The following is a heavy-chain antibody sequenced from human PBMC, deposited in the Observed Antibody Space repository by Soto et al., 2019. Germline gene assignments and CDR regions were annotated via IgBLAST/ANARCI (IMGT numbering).Heavy chain of an antibody. CDR3: ARGDFDSSANYYAGWLDP. V-gene: IGHV1-2*02. J-gene: IGHJ5*02. D-gene: IGHD3-22*01. Sequence: QVQLVQSGAEVKKPGASVKVSCQASGYTFTDYYMHWLRQAPGQGLEWMGWINPNSGGTKYAQKFQGRVTWTNDTSFSTAYMELSRLGSDDTAVYYCARGDFDSSANYYAGWLDPWGQGTLVTVSS. CDR1: GYTFTDYY. CDR2: INPNSGGT.